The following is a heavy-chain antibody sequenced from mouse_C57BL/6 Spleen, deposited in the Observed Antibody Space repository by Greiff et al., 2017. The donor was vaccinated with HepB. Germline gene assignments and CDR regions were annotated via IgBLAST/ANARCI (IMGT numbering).Heavy chain of an antibody. CDR3: ARRGYDGEVDAMDY. CDR2: ISNGGGST. Sequence: EVKLVESGGGLVQPGGSLKLSCAASGFTFSDYYMYWVRQTPEKRLEWVAYISNGGGSTYYPDTVKGRFTISRDNAKNTLYLQMSRLKSEDTAMYYCARRGYDGEVDAMDYWGQGTSVTVSS. V-gene: IGHV5-12*01. J-gene: IGHJ4*01. D-gene: IGHD2-2*01. CDR1: GFTFSDYY.